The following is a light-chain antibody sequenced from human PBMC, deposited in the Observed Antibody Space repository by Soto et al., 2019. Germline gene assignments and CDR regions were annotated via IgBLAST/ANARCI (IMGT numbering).Light chain of an antibody. V-gene: IGKV2-28*01. CDR2: LGS. Sequence: DIVMTQSPLSLPVTPGEPASISCRSSQSLLHSNGYNYLDWYLQKPGQSPQLRIYLGSNRASGGPDRFTGSGSGTDFTLKISRVEAEDVGLYYCVQTLQTPVFTFGPGTNVHIK. CDR3: VQTLQTPVFT. CDR1: QSLLHSNGYNY. J-gene: IGKJ3*01.